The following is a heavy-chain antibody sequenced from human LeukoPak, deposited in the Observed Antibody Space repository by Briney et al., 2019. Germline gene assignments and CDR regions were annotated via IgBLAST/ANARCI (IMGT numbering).Heavy chain of an antibody. V-gene: IGHV4-30-2*01. Sequence: SETLFLTCTVSGGSISSGGYYWSWIRQPPGKGLEWIGYIYHSGSTYYNPSLKSRVTISVDRSKNQFSLKLSSVTAADTAVYYCARAPVADGYHFDYWGQGTLVTVSS. J-gene: IGHJ4*02. CDR3: ARAPVADGYHFDY. CDR1: GGSISSGGYY. D-gene: IGHD6-19*01. CDR2: IYHSGST.